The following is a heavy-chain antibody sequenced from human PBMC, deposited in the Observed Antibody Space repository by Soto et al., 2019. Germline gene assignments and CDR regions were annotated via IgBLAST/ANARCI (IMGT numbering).Heavy chain of an antibody. CDR1: GYTFTSYC. D-gene: IGHD3-9*01. J-gene: IGHJ4*02. Sequence: ASVKVSCKASGYTFTSYCISWVRQAPGQGLEWMGWISAYNGNTNYAQKLQGRVTMTTDTSTSTAYMELRSLRSDDTAVYYCAVDILTAPFDYWGQGTLVTVSS. CDR2: ISAYNGNT. CDR3: AVDILTAPFDY. V-gene: IGHV1-18*01.